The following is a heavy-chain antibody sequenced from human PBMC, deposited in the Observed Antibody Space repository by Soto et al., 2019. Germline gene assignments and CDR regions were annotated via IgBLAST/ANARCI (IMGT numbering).Heavy chain of an antibody. Sequence: LRLSCAASGFTFSDYYMSWIRQAPGKGLEWVSYISSSGSTIYYADSVKGRFTISRDNAKNSLYLQMNSLRAEDTAVYYCASRPNYDFWSGYSNLIDYWGQGTLVTVSS. D-gene: IGHD3-3*01. CDR2: ISSSGSTI. CDR3: ASRPNYDFWSGYSNLIDY. CDR1: GFTFSDYY. V-gene: IGHV3-11*01. J-gene: IGHJ4*02.